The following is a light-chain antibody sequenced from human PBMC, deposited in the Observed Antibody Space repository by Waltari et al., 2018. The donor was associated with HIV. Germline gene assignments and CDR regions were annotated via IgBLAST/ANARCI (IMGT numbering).Light chain of an antibody. Sequence: QSVLTQSPSVSAAPGQNVNISCSGNSVNIGHNYVSWYQQVPGTAPKLLIYDNNKRPSDIPDRFSASKSGTSATLGITGLQTGDEAEYYCGTWDSNLSAWIFGGGTKLTVL. J-gene: IGLJ2*01. CDR3: GTWDSNLSAWI. CDR2: DNN. V-gene: IGLV1-51*01. CDR1: SVNIGHNY.